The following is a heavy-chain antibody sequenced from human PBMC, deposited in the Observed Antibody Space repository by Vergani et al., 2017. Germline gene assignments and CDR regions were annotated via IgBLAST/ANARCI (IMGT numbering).Heavy chain of an antibody. D-gene: IGHD2-2*01. CDR1: GGTFSSYA. CDR2: IIPILGTA. V-gene: IGHV1-69*11. J-gene: IGHJ3*02. CDR3: ARVDTRVEGYCSSTSCYGVAFDI. Sequence: QVQLVQSGAEVKKPGSSVKVSCKASGGTFSSYAISWVRQAPGQGLEWMGRIIPILGTANYAQKFQGRVTITADESTGTAYMELSSLRSEETAVYYCARVDTRVEGYCSSTSCYGVAFDIWGQGTMVTVSS.